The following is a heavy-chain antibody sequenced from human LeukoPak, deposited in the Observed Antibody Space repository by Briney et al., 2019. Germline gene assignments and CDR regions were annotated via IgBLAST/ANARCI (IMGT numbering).Heavy chain of an antibody. Sequence: SETLSLTCAVYGGSFSGYYWSWIRQPPGKGLEWIGEINHSGSTNYNPSLKSRVTISVDTSKNQFSLKLSSATAADTAVYYCARGKPTPADDAFDIWGQGTMVTVSS. CDR3: ARGKPTPADDAFDI. CDR1: GGSFSGYY. V-gene: IGHV4-34*01. J-gene: IGHJ3*02. CDR2: INHSGST.